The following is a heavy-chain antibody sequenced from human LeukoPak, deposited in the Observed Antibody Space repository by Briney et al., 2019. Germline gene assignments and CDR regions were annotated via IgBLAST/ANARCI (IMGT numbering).Heavy chain of an antibody. CDR2: INSDGSST. CDR3: ARDRRYYDSSGYYSDPLDY. CDR1: GFTFSSYW. J-gene: IGHJ4*02. D-gene: IGHD3-22*01. V-gene: IGHV3-74*01. Sequence: PGGSLRLSCAASGFTFSSYWMHWVRQAPGKGLVRVSGINSDGSSTSYADSVKGRFTISRDNAKNTLYLQMNSLRAEDTAVYYCARDRRYYDSSGYYSDPLDYWGQGTLVTVSS.